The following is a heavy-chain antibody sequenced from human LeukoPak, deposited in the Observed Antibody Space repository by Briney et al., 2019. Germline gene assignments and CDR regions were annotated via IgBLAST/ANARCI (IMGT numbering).Heavy chain of an antibody. D-gene: IGHD4-11*01. Sequence: PPETLSLTCTVSGGSISSGGYYWSWIRQPPGKGLEWIGYIYHSGSTNYNPSLKSRVTISVDTSKNQFSLKLSSVTAADTAVYYCARGPTRLHLFGYWGQGTLVTVSS. CDR3: ARGPTRLHLFGY. CDR1: GGSISSGGYY. J-gene: IGHJ4*02. V-gene: IGHV4-61*08. CDR2: IYHSGST.